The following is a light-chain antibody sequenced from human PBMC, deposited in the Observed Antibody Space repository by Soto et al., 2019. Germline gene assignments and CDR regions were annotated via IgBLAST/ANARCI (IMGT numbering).Light chain of an antibody. CDR3: SSYTTSSSYV. CDR2: DVT. J-gene: IGLJ1*01. Sequence: QSVLTQPASVSGSPGQSITICCTGTSSDVGGYIYVSWYQQHPGKAPKLMIYDVTSRPSGVSYRFSGSKSGNTASLTISGLQAEDEADYYCSSYTTSSSYVFGAGTKVTVL. V-gene: IGLV2-14*01. CDR1: SSDVGGYIY.